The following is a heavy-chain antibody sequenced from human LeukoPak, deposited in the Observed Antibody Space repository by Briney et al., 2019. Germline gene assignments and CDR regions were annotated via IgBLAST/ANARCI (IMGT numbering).Heavy chain of an antibody. CDR3: ARGGKQWRGGNYFDS. D-gene: IGHD6-19*01. Sequence: ASVKVSCKASGYTFTDYALHWVRQAPGQGLEWMGWITTGRGETRYSQEFQRRITFTRDTSASTVYMDLSDLRSEDTAVYYCARGGKQWRGGNYFDSWGQGTLVAVSS. J-gene: IGHJ4*02. CDR2: ITTGRGET. V-gene: IGHV1-3*03. CDR1: GYTFTDYA.